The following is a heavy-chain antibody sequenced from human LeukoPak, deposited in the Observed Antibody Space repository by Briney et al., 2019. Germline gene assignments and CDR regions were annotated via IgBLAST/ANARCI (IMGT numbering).Heavy chain of an antibody. CDR2: ISGSGGST. V-gene: IGHV3-23*01. J-gene: IGHJ4*02. CDR1: GFTFSSHA. D-gene: IGHD4-23*01. Sequence: GGSLRLSCAASGFTFSSHAMSWVRQAPGKGLEWVSAISGSGGSTYYADSVKGRFTISRDNSKNTLYLQMNSLRAEDTAVYYCAKDLYGGNSYKVFFDYWGQGTLVTVSS. CDR3: AKDLYGGNSYKVFFDY.